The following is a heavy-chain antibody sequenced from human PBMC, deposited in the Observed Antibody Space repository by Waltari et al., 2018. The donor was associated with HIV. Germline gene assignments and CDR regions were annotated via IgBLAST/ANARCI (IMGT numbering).Heavy chain of an antibody. J-gene: IGHJ3*02. CDR3: VRQGDSSGPHFGTFDI. Sequence: QVQLQQWGAGLVKPSESLSLTCAVYGGSLSSSYWSWIRQSPGKGLEWIGEVDHSGNTDYTPSLKSRVTMSVDPSKKQFSLRLTSVTAADTAVYYCVRQGDSSGPHFGTFDIWGRGTPVIVSS. CDR2: VDHSGNT. CDR1: GGSLSSSY. D-gene: IGHD3-22*01. V-gene: IGHV4-34*02.